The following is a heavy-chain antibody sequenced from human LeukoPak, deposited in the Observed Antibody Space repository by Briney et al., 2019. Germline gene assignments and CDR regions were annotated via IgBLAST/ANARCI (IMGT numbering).Heavy chain of an antibody. CDR1: GGSISSYY. Sequence: SETLSLTRTVSGGSISSYYWSWIRQPPGKGLEWIGYIYYSGSTNYNPSLKSRVTISVDTSKNQFSLKLSSVTAADTAVYYCARRGYCGSGSLDYWGQGTLVTVSS. V-gene: IGHV4-59*08. CDR3: ARRGYCGSGSLDY. CDR2: IYYSGST. D-gene: IGHD3-10*01. J-gene: IGHJ4*02.